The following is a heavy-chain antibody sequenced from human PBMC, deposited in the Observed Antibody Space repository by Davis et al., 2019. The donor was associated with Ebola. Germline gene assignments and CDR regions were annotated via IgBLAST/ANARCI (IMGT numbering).Heavy chain of an antibody. J-gene: IGHJ3*02. V-gene: IGHV5-51*01. Sequence: GESLKISCKGSGYTFTSYWIAWVRQVPGKGLEWMGSIYPGDSETRYSPSLQGQVTISADKSIATAYLQWSSLKASDTAMYYCARRAAVAYDHVWGISRHDAFDIWGQGTMVTVSS. D-gene: IGHD3-16*01. CDR2: IYPGDSET. CDR1: GYTFTSYW. CDR3: ARRAAVAYDHVWGISRHDAFDI.